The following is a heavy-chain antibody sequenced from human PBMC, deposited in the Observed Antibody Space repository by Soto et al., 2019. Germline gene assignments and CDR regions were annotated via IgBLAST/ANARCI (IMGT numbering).Heavy chain of an antibody. J-gene: IGHJ4*02. CDR1: EFTFNTYP. Sequence: GGSLRLSCAASEFTFNTYPMHWVRQAPGKGLEWVAVISHDEGTKYYGDSMKGRFTISRDNSKNALYLQMNSLRGDDTAVYYCARGASDFWGAYPEIHFFDSWGQGTLVTVSS. CDR2: ISHDEGTK. D-gene: IGHD3-3*01. CDR3: ARGASDFWGAYPEIHFFDS. V-gene: IGHV3-30-3*01.